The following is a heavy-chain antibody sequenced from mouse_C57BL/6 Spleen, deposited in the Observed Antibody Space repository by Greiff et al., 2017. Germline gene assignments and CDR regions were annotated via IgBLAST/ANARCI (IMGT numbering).Heavy chain of an antibody. CDR3: ASEDDQGRGFDY. CDR1: GYTFTSYW. Sequence: QVQLKQSGAELVRPGSSVKLSCKASGYTFTSYWMDWVKQRPGQGLEWIGNIYPSDSETHYNQKFKDKATLTVDTSSSTAYMQLSSLTSEDSAVYYGASEDDQGRGFDYWGQGTTLTVSA. V-gene: IGHV1-61*01. D-gene: IGHD2-12*01. J-gene: IGHJ2*01. CDR2: IYPSDSET.